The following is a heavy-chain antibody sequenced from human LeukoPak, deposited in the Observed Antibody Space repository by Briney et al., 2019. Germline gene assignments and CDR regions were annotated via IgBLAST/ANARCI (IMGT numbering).Heavy chain of an antibody. Sequence: GGSLRLSCAASGFTFSSYGMHWVRQAPGKGLEWVAVISYDGSNKYYADSVKGRFTISRDNSKNTLYLQMNSLRAEDTAVYYCAKDTQSAYGDTSLHDYWGQGTLVTVSS. J-gene: IGHJ4*02. CDR2: ISYDGSNK. CDR1: GFTFSSYG. D-gene: IGHD4-17*01. V-gene: IGHV3-30*18. CDR3: AKDTQSAYGDTSLHDY.